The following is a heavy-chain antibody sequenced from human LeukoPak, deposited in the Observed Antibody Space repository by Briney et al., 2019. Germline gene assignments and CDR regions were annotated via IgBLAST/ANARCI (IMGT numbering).Heavy chain of an antibody. J-gene: IGHJ4*02. CDR3: ARVPYSSSWPSYFDY. CDR2: INPSGGST. V-gene: IGHV1-46*01. CDR1: GYTFTSYY. Sequence: ASVKVSCKASGYTFTSYYMHWVRQAPGQGLEWMGIINPSGGSTSYAQKFQGRVAMTRDTSTSTVYMELSSLRSEDTAVYYCARVPYSSSWPSYFDYWGQGTLVTVSS. D-gene: IGHD6-13*01.